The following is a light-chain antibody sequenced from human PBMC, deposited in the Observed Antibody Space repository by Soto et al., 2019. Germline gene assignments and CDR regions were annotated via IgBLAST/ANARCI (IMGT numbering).Light chain of an antibody. CDR2: DDD. J-gene: IGLJ3*02. V-gene: IGLV3-21*02. Sequence: SYELTQAPSVSVAPGQTASITCGANNIGVRSVHWHQKKPGQAPVLAVYDDDARPSGIPGRFSGSNSGNTATLTITRVEAGDEADYYCQVWDDSRDQQVCGGRIQMT. CDR1: NIGVRS. CDR3: QVWDDSRDQQV.